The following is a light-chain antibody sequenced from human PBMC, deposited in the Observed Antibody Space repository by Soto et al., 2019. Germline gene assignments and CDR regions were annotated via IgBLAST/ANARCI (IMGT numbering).Light chain of an antibody. CDR2: LNSDGSH. Sequence: QLVLTQPPSASASLGASVKLTCTLSSGHNSYAIAWHQQQPEKGPRYLMKLNSDGSHSTGDGIPDRFSGSSSGAERYLTISRLQYEDEADYYCQTWSTDIRVFGGGTKVTVL. V-gene: IGLV4-69*01. J-gene: IGLJ3*02. CDR1: SGHNSYA. CDR3: QTWSTDIRV.